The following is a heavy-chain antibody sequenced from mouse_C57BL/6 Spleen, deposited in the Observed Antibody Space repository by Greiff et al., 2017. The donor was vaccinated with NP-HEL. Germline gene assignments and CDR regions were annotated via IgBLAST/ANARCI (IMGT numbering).Heavy chain of an antibody. CDR2: ISYDGSN. J-gene: IGHJ3*01. Sequence: VQLKESGPGLVKPSQSLSLTCSVTGYSITSGYYWNWIRQFPGNKLEWMGYISYDGSNNYNPSLKNRISITRDTSKNQFFLKLNSVTTEDTATYYCAREGLLAWFAYWGQGTLVTVSA. CDR1: GYSITSGYY. D-gene: IGHD2-3*01. CDR3: AREGLLAWFAY. V-gene: IGHV3-6*01.